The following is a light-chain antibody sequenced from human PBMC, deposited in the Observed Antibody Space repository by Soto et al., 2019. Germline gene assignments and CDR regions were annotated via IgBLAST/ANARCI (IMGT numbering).Light chain of an antibody. Sequence: IVLTQSPGTLSLSPGERGALSCRASQSVSSNYVAWYQQKPGQAPRLLISGASNRATGTPDRFRGSGSGTDFTLTITRLEPEDFAVYYCHQYRSAPWTFGQGTKVEIK. V-gene: IGKV3-20*01. CDR2: GAS. J-gene: IGKJ1*01. CDR3: HQYRSAPWT. CDR1: QSVSSNY.